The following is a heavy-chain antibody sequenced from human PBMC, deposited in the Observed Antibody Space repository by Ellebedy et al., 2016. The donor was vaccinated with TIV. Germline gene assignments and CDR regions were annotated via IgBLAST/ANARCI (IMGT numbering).Heavy chain of an antibody. Sequence: SETLSLXCTVSGGSISSGGYYWSWIRQHPGKGLEWIGYIYNSGNTYYNPSLRSRLDISVDTSKNHFSLKLTSVTAADTAVYYCARDPPYYYDSSGYYYSYWGQGTLVTVSA. V-gene: IGHV4-31*03. CDR2: IYNSGNT. D-gene: IGHD3-22*01. CDR3: ARDPPYYYDSSGYYYSY. J-gene: IGHJ4*02. CDR1: GGSISSGGYY.